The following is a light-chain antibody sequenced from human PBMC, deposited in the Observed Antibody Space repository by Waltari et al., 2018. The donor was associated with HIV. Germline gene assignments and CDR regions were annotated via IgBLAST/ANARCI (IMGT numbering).Light chain of an antibody. CDR2: DAA. CDR3: QQYATSPRT. CDR1: QSVGSNY. J-gene: IGKJ1*01. Sequence: ENVLTQSPGTLSLSPGERATLSCRASQSVGSNYLAWYQQKPGQAPRLLIYDAARRATGIPDRFSGSGAGTDFTLTISRLEPEDFAVYYCQQYATSPRTFGQGTKVEIK. V-gene: IGKV3-20*01.